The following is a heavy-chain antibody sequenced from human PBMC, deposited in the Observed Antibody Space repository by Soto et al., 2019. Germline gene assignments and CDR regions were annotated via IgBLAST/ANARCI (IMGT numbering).Heavy chain of an antibody. V-gene: IGHV1-2*02. CDR3: ASISSAGSYKTFLDY. CDR1: AYTFTGYY. J-gene: IGHJ4*02. D-gene: IGHD1-26*01. Sequence: QVQLVQSGPEVKKPGASVKVSCTASAYTFTGYYMHWVRQAPGQGLEWMGWINPNSGGTNYAQKFQGRVTRTRDTSISTAYMELSRLRSDDTAVYYCASISSAGSYKTFLDYWGQGTLVTVSS. CDR2: INPNSGGT.